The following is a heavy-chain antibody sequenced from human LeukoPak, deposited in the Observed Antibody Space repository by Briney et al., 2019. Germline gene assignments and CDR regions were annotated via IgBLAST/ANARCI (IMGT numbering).Heavy chain of an antibody. D-gene: IGHD3-10*01. J-gene: IGHJ5*02. V-gene: IGHV4-59*01. Sequence: SETLSLTCTVSGGSISSYYWSWIRQPPGKGLEWIGYIYYRGSTNYNPSLKSRVTISVDTSKNQFSLHLSSVTAADTAVYYCARGPPGGQFDPWGQGTLVTVSS. CDR3: ARGPPGGQFDP. CDR1: GGSISSYY. CDR2: IYYRGST.